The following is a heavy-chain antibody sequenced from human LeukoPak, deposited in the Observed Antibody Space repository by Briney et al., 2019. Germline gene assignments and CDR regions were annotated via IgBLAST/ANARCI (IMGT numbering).Heavy chain of an antibody. CDR1: GFTVSSNY. D-gene: IGHD6-6*01. J-gene: IGHJ4*02. CDR2: IYSGGST. V-gene: IGHV3-53*01. CDR3: ARGSSRRGYFDY. Sequence: GGSLRLSCAASGFTVSSNYMSWVRQAPGKGLEWVSVIYSGGSTYYADSVRGRFIISRDNAKNSLYLQMNSLRADDTAVYYCARGSSRRGYFDYWGQGTLVTVSS.